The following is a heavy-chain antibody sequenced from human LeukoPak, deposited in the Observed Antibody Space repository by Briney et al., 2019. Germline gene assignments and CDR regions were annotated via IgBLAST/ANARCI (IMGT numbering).Heavy chain of an antibody. CDR3: ARFGDFSDAFDI. V-gene: IGHV3-23*01. CDR2: ISGSGGST. CDR1: GFTFSSYA. Sequence: GGSLRLSCAASGFTFSSYAMSWVRQAPGKGLEWVSAISGSGGSTYYADSVKGRFTISRDNAKNSLFLQMNSLRAEDTAVYYCARFGDFSDAFDIWGQGTMVTVSS. D-gene: IGHD3-10*01. J-gene: IGHJ3*02.